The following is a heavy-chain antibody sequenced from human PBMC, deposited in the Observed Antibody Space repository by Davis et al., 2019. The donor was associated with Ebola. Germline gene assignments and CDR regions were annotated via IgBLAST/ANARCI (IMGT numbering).Heavy chain of an antibody. D-gene: IGHD3-9*01. CDR2: INHSGST. Sequence: SETLSLTCAVSGGSISSGGYSWSWIRQPPGKGLEWIGEINHSGSTNYNPSLKSRVTISVDTSKNQFSLKLSSVTAADTAVYYCARERRYFDWLFLVGDYYYSMDVWGQGTTVTVSS. J-gene: IGHJ6*02. CDR1: GGSISSGGYS. CDR3: ARERRYFDWLFLVGDYYYSMDV. V-gene: IGHV4-34*01.